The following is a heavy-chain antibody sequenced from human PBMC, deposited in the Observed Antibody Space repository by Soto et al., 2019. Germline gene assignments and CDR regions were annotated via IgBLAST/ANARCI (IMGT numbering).Heavy chain of an antibody. CDR1: VFTLTGSA. J-gene: IGHJ6*02. CDR2: SVVGSGNT. V-gene: IGHV1-58*01. D-gene: IGHD3-9*01. CDR3: AAGALFARGTGYRINYYYYYVMDA. Sequence: SVNVSWKSSVFTLTGSAVQLVRQARGQRLEWIGWSVVGSGNTNYAQKFQERVTITRDMSTSTAYMELSSLRSEERAVYYCAAGALFARGTGYRINYYYYYVMDAWGQGTTVTVSS.